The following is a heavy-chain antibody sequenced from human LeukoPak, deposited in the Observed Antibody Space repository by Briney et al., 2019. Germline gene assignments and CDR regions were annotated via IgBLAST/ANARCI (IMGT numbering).Heavy chain of an antibody. CDR3: ARVGARQILEY. J-gene: IGHJ4*02. V-gene: IGHV3-30-3*01. CDR1: GFTYSSYA. Sequence: GGSLGLSCAASGFTYSSYAMHWVRQAPGKGLEWVAVISYDGSNKYYADSVKGRFTISRDNSKNTLYLQMNSLRAEDTAVYYCARVGARQILEYWGQGTLVTVSS. D-gene: IGHD4-17*01. CDR2: ISYDGSNK.